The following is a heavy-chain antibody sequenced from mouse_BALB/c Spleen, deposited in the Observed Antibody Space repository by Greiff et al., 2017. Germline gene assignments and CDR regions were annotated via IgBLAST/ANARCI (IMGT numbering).Heavy chain of an antibody. Sequence: EVQGVESGGGLVKPGGSLKLSCAASGFTFSSYAMSWVRQTPEKRLEWVATISSGGSYTYYPDSVKGRFTISRDNAKNTLYLQMSSLRSEDTAMYYCARQGFMVTTFYAMDYWGQGTSVTVSA. CDR2: ISSGGSYT. J-gene: IGHJ4*01. V-gene: IGHV5-9-3*01. CDR1: GFTFSSYA. CDR3: ARQGFMVTTFYAMDY. D-gene: IGHD2-1*01.